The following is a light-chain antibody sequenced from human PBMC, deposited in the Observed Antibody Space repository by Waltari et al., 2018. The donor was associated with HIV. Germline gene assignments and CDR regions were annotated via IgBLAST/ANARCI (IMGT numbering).Light chain of an antibody. V-gene: IGKV3-11*01. CDR3: QQRANWPPIT. CDR1: QSIGNY. CDR2: DAS. J-gene: IGKJ5*01. Sequence: EILLTQSPGPLSLSPGEKATLYCKASQSIGNYLAWYQQRHGQPPRLLIYDASNRAPGIPARFSGSGSGKDFNLTITGLESEDFAVYYCQQRANWPPITFGQGTRL.